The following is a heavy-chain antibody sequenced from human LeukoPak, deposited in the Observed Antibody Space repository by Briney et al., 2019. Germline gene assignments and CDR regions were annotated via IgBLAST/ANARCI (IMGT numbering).Heavy chain of an antibody. Sequence: ASVKVSCKASGYTFTGYYMHWVRQAPGQGLEWMGRINPNSGGTNYAQKFQGRVTMTEDTSTDTAYMELSSLRSEDTAVYYCATRGYGDYPWYFDLWGRGTLVTVSS. V-gene: IGHV1-2*06. CDR3: ATRGYGDYPWYFDL. CDR1: GYTFTGYY. J-gene: IGHJ2*01. CDR2: INPNSGGT. D-gene: IGHD4-17*01.